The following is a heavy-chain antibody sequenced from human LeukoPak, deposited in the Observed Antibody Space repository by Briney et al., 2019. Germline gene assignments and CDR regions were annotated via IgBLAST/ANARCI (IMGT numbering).Heavy chain of an antibody. Sequence: GGSLRLSCAASGFTVSSNYMSWVRQAPGKGLEWVSVIYSGGSTYYADSVKGRFTISRDNSKNTLYLQMNSLRAEDTAVYYCAKPTIPRRRAVAGITRDAFDIWGQGTMVTVSS. CDR2: IYSGGST. V-gene: IGHV3-66*01. CDR1: GFTVSSNY. D-gene: IGHD6-19*01. CDR3: AKPTIPRRRAVAGITRDAFDI. J-gene: IGHJ3*02.